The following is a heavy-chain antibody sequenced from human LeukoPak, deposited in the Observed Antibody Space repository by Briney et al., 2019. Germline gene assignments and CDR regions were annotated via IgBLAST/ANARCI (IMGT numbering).Heavy chain of an antibody. J-gene: IGHJ6*02. V-gene: IGHV5-51*01. CDR1: GYSFTSYW. D-gene: IGHD2-2*02. CDR2: IYPGDSDT. CDR3: ARLAVSAAIPVESYYYYGMDV. Sequence: GESLKISCQGSGYSFTSYWIGWVRQMPGKGLEWMGIIYPGDSDTRYSPSFQGQVTISADKSISTAYLQWSSLKASDTAVYYCARLAVSAAIPVESYYYYGMDVWGQGTTVTVSS.